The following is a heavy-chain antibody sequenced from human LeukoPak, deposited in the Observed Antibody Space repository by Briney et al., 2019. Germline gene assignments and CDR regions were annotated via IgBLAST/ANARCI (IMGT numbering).Heavy chain of an antibody. V-gene: IGHV4-61*01. CDR3: ARVGSSSWTYYFDY. J-gene: IGHJ4*02. CDR2: IYYSGST. CDR1: GGSVSSGSYY. D-gene: IGHD6-13*01. Sequence: SETLSLTCTVSGGSVSSGSYYWSWIRQPPGKGLEWIGYIYYSGSTNYNPSLKSRVTISVDTSKNQFSLKLSSVTAADTAVYYCARVGSSSWTYYFDYWGQGTLVTVSS.